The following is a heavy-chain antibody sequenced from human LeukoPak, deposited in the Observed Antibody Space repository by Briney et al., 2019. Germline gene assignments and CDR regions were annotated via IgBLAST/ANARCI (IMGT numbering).Heavy chain of an antibody. Sequence: SETLSLTCTVAGGSVSSYFWSWIRQPPGKGLEWIGYISYSGTTNYNPSLKSRVTISVDTSKNQFPLKLSSVTAADTAIYYCASTGGLLGVQYFDYWGQGTLVTVSS. D-gene: IGHD1-26*01. CDR3: ASTGGLLGVQYFDY. CDR1: GGSVSSYF. J-gene: IGHJ4*02. CDR2: ISYSGTT. V-gene: IGHV4-59*02.